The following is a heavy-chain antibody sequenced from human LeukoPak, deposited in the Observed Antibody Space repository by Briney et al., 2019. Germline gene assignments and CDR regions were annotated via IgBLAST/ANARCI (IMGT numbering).Heavy chain of an antibody. CDR2: IYPGDSDT. CDR3: ARRITIYGVGNWFDP. CDR1: GYSFTTYW. Sequence: GESLKISCKGSGYSFTTYWVGWVRQMPGKGLKWMGIIYPGDSDTRYSPSFQGQVTISADKSISTAYLQWSSLKPSDTAIYYCARRITIYGVGNWFDPWGQGTLVTVSS. J-gene: IGHJ5*02. V-gene: IGHV5-51*01. D-gene: IGHD3-3*01.